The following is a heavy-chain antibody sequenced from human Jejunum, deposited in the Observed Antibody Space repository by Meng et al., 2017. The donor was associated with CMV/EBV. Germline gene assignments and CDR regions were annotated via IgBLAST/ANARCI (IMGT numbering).Heavy chain of an antibody. D-gene: IGHD6-19*01. CDR3: AHQAVAGTRGWFDP. V-gene: IGHV1-2*06. CDR2: INPNSGGT. Sequence: QVQLVQSGAEVKKPGASVKVSCKAAGYTFTGYYMHWVRQAPGQGLEWMGRINPNSGGTNYAQKFQGRVTMTRDTSISTAYMELSRLRSDDTAVYYCAHQAVAGTRGWFDPWGQGTLVTVSS. J-gene: IGHJ5*02. CDR1: GYTFTGYY.